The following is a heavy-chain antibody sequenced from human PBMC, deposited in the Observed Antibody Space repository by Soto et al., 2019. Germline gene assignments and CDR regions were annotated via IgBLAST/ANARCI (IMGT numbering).Heavy chain of an antibody. CDR3: ARGPRYYYGSGSPRYNWFDP. V-gene: IGHV4-34*01. D-gene: IGHD3-10*01. Sequence: SETLSLTCAVYGGSFSGYYWSWIRQPPGKGLEWIGEINHSGSTNYHPSLKSRVTISVDTSKNQFSLKLSSVTAADTAVYYCARGPRYYYGSGSPRYNWFDPWGQGTLVTVSS. J-gene: IGHJ5*02. CDR2: INHSGST. CDR1: GGSFSGYY.